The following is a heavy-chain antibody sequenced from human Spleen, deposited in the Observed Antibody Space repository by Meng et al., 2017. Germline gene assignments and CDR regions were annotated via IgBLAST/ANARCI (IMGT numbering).Heavy chain of an antibody. CDR3: ARDEDISAAGKLFGDY. Sequence: SVKVSCKASGGTFSSYVISWVRQAPGQGLEWMGGIIPIFGTANYAQKFQGRVTMTGDTSISTAYMELSGLRSDDTAMYYCARDEDISAAGKLFGDYWGQGTLVTVSS. CDR1: GGTFSSYV. CDR2: IIPIFGTA. V-gene: IGHV1-69*06. J-gene: IGHJ4*02. D-gene: IGHD6-13*01.